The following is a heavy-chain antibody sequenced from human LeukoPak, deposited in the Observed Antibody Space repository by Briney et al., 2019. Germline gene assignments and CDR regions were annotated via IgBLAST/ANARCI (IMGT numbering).Heavy chain of an antibody. CDR3: ARGPRKIFGVNYHDY. CDR1: GGSISTGDYY. Sequence: NPSETLSLTCTVSGGSISTGDYYWSWIRQHPVKGLEWIGYIYYSGSTYYNPSLKSRVTLSVDTSKSKFSLRVRSVTAADTAVYYCARGPRKIFGVNYHDYWGQGTLVTVSS. D-gene: IGHD3-3*01. V-gene: IGHV4-31*03. J-gene: IGHJ4*02. CDR2: IYYSGST.